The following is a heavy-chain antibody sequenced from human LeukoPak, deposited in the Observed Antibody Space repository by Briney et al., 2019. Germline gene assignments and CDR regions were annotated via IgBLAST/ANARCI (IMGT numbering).Heavy chain of an antibody. D-gene: IGHD3-10*01. CDR1: GYSFIDYY. V-gene: IGHV1-2*02. Sequence: GASVKVSCKASGYSFIDYYMHWVRQAPGQGFECMGWINPNSGGTNYAQKFQDRVSMTRDTSTSTAYMELRGLKSDDTAVYYCARETMVRGVIDQFWGQGTRVFVSS. CDR3: ARETMVRGVIDQF. CDR2: INPNSGGT. J-gene: IGHJ4*01.